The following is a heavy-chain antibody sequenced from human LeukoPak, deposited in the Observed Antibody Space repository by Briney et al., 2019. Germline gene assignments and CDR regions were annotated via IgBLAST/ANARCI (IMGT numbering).Heavy chain of an antibody. V-gene: IGHV4-38-2*02. Sequence: SETLSLTCTVSGYSLSSGYYWGWIRQPPGKGLEWIGSIYHSGSTYYNPSLKSRVTISVDTSKNQFSLKLSSVTAADTAVYYCAREQTNFDWLLSYYYYYYYMDVWGKGTTVTDSS. CDR2: IYHSGST. CDR3: AREQTNFDWLLSYYYYYYYMDV. CDR1: GYSLSSGYY. D-gene: IGHD3-9*01. J-gene: IGHJ6*03.